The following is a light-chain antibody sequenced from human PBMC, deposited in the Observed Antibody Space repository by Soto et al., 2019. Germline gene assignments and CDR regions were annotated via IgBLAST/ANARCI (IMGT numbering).Light chain of an antibody. CDR2: AAS. V-gene: IGKV1-9*01. CDR3: QHLNSYPLT. J-gene: IGKJ4*01. Sequence: DIQLTQSPSFLSASVGDRVTITCRASQGISSYLAWYQQKPGKAPKLLIYAASTLQSGVPSRFSGSRSGTEFTLTISSLQPEDFATYYCQHLNSYPLTFGGGTKVEIK. CDR1: QGISSY.